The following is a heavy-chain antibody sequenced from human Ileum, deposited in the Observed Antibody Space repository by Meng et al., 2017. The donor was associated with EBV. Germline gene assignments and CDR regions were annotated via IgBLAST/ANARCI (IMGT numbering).Heavy chain of an antibody. CDR3: VTEPHFAH. CDR2: IKSKIHGGTT. Sequence: VKLGESGGGLVKPGGSLRLSCAVSGFSFSIAWMSWVRQAPGKGLEWVGRIKSKIHGGTTDTAAPVKGRFTTSRDDSENTLYLEMNSLKTEDTAVYYCVTEPHFAHWGQGTLVTVSS. J-gene: IGHJ4*02. V-gene: IGHV3-15*01. CDR1: GFSFSIAW.